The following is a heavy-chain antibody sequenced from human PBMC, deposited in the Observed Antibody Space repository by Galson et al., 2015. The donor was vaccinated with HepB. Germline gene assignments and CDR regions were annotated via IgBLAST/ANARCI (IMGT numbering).Heavy chain of an antibody. J-gene: IGHJ4*02. D-gene: IGHD2-2*02. V-gene: IGHV3-30*18. Sequence: SLRLSCAASGFTFSSYGIHWVRQAPGKGLEWVAVISYDGSNKYYADSVKGRFTISSDNSKNTLFLQMNSLRAEDTAVYYCAKDYWGGYCSSTTCYTFDYWGQGTLVTVSS. CDR1: GFTFSSYG. CDR2: ISYDGSNK. CDR3: AKDYWGGYCSSTTCYTFDY.